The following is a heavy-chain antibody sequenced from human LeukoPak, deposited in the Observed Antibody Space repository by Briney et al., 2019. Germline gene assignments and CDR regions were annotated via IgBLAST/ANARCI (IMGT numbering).Heavy chain of an antibody. CDR1: GFIFSEYA. V-gene: IGHV3-7*03. CDR3: ARAYYYDSSGYYYVSPYYFDY. Sequence: GGSLRLSCVASGFIFSEYAMNWVRQAPGKGLEWVANIKQDGSEKYYVDSVKGRFTISRDNAKNSLYLQMNSLRAEDTAVYYCARAYYYDSSGYYYVSPYYFDYWGQGTLVTVSS. D-gene: IGHD3-22*01. J-gene: IGHJ4*02. CDR2: IKQDGSEK.